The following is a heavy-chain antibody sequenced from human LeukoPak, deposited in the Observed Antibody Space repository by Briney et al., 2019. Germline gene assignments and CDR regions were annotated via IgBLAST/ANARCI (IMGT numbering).Heavy chain of an antibody. CDR1: GFTFSSFA. J-gene: IGHJ5*02. CDR2: ISGSGGST. V-gene: IGHV3-23*01. Sequence: GGSLRLSCVASGFTFSSFAMSWVRQAPGKGLEWVSAISGSGGSTYYADSVKGRFTISRDNSKNTLYLQMNSLRAEDTAVYYCAKASTVTIVGNWFDPWGQGTLVTVSS. D-gene: IGHD4-17*01. CDR3: AKASTVTIVGNWFDP.